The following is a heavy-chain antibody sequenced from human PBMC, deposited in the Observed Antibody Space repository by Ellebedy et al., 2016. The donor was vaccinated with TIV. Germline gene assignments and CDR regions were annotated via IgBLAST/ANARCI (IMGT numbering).Heavy chain of an antibody. J-gene: IGHJ4*02. D-gene: IGHD1-26*01. CDR1: GFTFSSYW. CDR3: VKGGAWDLDD. Sequence: GESLKISCAASGFTFSSYWMGWVRQAPGKGLEWVGNIKPDGSQEYYVDSVKGRFTISRDNAKNSLYLQMNSLRAEDTAVYYCVKGGAWDLDDWGQGTLVTVSS. CDR2: IKPDGSQE. V-gene: IGHV3-7*03.